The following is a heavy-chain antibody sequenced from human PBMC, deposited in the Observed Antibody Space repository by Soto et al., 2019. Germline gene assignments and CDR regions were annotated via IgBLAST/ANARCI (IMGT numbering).Heavy chain of an antibody. CDR1: GFTFSNAR. CDR3: TTDLSTVTLSYGMDV. Sequence: PGGSLRLSCAASGFTFSNARMSWVRQAPGKGLEWVGRIKSKTDGGTTDYAAPVKGRFTISRDDSKNTLYLQMNSLKTEDTAVYYCTTDLSTVTLSYGMDVWGQGTTVTVSS. V-gene: IGHV3-15*01. J-gene: IGHJ6*02. CDR2: IKSKTDGGTT. D-gene: IGHD4-17*01.